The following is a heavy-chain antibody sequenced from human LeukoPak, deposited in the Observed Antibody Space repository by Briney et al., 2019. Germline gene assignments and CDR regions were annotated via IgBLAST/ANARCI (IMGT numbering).Heavy chain of an antibody. Sequence: GGSLRLSCAASGFTFSSYGMHWVRQAPGKGLEWVSSISSSSSYIYYADSVKGRFTISRDNAKNSLYLQMNSLRAEDTAVYYCARGSAAAGMGVTDYWGQGTLVTVSS. V-gene: IGHV3-21*01. CDR1: GFTFSSYG. J-gene: IGHJ4*02. CDR3: ARGSAAAGMGVTDY. D-gene: IGHD6-13*01. CDR2: ISSSSSYI.